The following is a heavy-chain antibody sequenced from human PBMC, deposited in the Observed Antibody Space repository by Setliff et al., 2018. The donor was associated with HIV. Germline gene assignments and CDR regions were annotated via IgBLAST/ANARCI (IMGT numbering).Heavy chain of an antibody. Sequence: SETLSLTCTVSGDSISSSSYYWSWIRQPPGKGLEWIGYIYYSGSTNYNPSLKSRVTISVDTSKNQLSLKMTSVTAADTAVYYCATEEGTTVHRIGFWGQGTLVTVSS. CDR3: ATEEGTTVHRIGF. V-gene: IGHV4-61*01. D-gene: IGHD4-17*01. CDR1: GDSISSSSYY. CDR2: IYYSGST. J-gene: IGHJ4*02.